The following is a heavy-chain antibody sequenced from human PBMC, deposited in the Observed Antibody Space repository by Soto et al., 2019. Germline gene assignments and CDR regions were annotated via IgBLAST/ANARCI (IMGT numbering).Heavy chain of an antibody. J-gene: IGHJ5*02. CDR3: ARDQNTAMVTAYNWFDP. D-gene: IGHD5-18*01. Sequence: QVQLVESGGGVVQPGRSLRLSCAASGFTFSSNGMNWVRQAPGKGLEWVAVIWYDGSNKYYADSVKGRFTISRDNSKNTLYLQMNSLRAEDTAVYYCARDQNTAMVTAYNWFDPWGQGTLVTVSS. V-gene: IGHV3-33*01. CDR1: GFTFSSNG. CDR2: IWYDGSNK.